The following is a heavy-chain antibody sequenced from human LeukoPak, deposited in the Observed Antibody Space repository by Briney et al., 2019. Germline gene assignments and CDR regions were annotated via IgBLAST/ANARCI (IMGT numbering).Heavy chain of an antibody. CDR2: ISSSGTYT. J-gene: IGHJ4*02. V-gene: IGHV3-11*06. CDR3: AKSDDGGLYYFDY. Sequence: GGSLRLSCAASGFSFSDHYMSWVRQAPGKGLEWISYISSSGTYTTYTDSVKGRFTVSRDNSKNTLYLQMNSLRAEDTAVYYCAKSDDGGLYYFDYWGQGTLVTVSS. D-gene: IGHD3-16*01. CDR1: GFSFSDHY.